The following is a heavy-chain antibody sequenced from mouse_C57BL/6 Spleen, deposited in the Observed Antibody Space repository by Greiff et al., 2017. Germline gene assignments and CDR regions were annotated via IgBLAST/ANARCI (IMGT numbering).Heavy chain of an antibody. CDR1: GYTFTNYW. Sequence: VQLQQSGAELVRPGTSVKMSCKASGYTFTNYWIGWAKQRPGHGLEWIGDIYPGGGYTNSNEKFKGKATLTADKSASTAYMQFSSLTSEGSAIYYCARDDGYGFYAMDYWGQGSSVTVSS. J-gene: IGHJ4*01. D-gene: IGHD2-3*01. V-gene: IGHV1-63*01. CDR2: IYPGGGYT. CDR3: ARDDGYGFYAMDY.